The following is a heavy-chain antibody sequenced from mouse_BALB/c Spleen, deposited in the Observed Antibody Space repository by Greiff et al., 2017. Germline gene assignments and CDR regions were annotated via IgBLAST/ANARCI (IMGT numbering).Heavy chain of an antibody. CDR2: ISDGGSYT. J-gene: IGHJ3*01. Sequence: EVQVVESGGGLVKPGGSLKLSCAASGFTFSDYYMYWVRQTPEKRLEWVATISDGGSYTYYPDSVKGRFTISRDNAKNNLYLQMSSLKSEDTAMYYCARDDGDWGQGTLVTVSA. D-gene: IGHD2-3*01. CDR1: GFTFSDYY. CDR3: ARDDGD. V-gene: IGHV5-4*02.